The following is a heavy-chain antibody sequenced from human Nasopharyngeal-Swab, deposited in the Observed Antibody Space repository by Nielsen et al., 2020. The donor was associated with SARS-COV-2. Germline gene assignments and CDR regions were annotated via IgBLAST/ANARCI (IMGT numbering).Heavy chain of an antibody. CDR1: GGSISSYY. CDR3: ARGQLWNDY. Sequence: SETLSLTCTVSGGSISSYYWSWIRQPPGKGLEWIGYIHNSGSTKYNPSLKSPVTLSVDTSKNKLTLKLSSVTAADPAVYYCARGQLWNDYWGQGTLVTVSS. V-gene: IGHV4-59*01. J-gene: IGHJ4*02. CDR2: IHNSGST. D-gene: IGHD5-18*01.